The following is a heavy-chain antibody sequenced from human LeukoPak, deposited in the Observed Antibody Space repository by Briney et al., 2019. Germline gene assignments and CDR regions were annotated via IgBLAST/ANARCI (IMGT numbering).Heavy chain of an antibody. J-gene: IGHJ4*02. CDR1: GYSFTSYW. CDR3: ARTQTTVVTPFGY. Sequence: GESLKISCKGSGYSFTSYWIGWVRQMPGKGLEWMGIIYPDDSDTRYSPSFQGQVTISADKSISTAYLQWSSLKASDTAMYYCARTQTTVVTPFGYWGQGTLVTVSS. V-gene: IGHV5-51*01. CDR2: IYPDDSDT. D-gene: IGHD4-23*01.